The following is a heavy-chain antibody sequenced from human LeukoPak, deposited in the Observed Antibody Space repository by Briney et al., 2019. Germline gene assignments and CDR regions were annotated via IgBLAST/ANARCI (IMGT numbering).Heavy chain of an antibody. D-gene: IGHD6-19*01. CDR2: IYYSGST. J-gene: IGHJ4*02. CDR3: ARTSNGWYFY. Sequence: PSETLSLTCTVSGGSISSYYWSWIRQPPGKGLEWIGYIYYSGSTNYNPSLKSRVTISVDTSKNQFSLKLSSVTAADTAVYYCARTSNGWYFYWGQGTLVTVSS. V-gene: IGHV4-59*01. CDR1: GGSISSYY.